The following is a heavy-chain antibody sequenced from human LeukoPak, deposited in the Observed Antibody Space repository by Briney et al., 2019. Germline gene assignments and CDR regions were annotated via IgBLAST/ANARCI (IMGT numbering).Heavy chain of an antibody. CDR1: GFSFSPSDVA. J-gene: IGHJ4*02. Sequence: SGPTLVMPTQTLTLTCSFSGFSFSPSDVAVGWIRQAPGKALEWLALIFWDDDDRYSPSLKNPLTITKETSKNQSVLTMPTIHPLDTATYYCAHRRSYGDNDDWGQGTLVTVSS. D-gene: IGHD4-17*01. V-gene: IGHV2-5*02. CDR3: AHRRSYGDNDD. CDR2: IFWDDDD.